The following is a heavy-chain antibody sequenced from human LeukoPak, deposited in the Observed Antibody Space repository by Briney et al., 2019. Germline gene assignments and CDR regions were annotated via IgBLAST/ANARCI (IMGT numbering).Heavy chain of an antibody. CDR3: ARGTSQFGESDY. V-gene: IGHV1-2*02. Sequence: ASVKVSCKASGYTFTGYYMHWVRQAPGQGLEWMGWINPNTGGTNYAQKFQGRVTLTRDTSISTAYMELSGLRSDDTAVYYCARGTSQFGESDYWGQGTLVTVSS. D-gene: IGHD3-3*01. CDR2: INPNTGGT. CDR1: GYTFTGYY. J-gene: IGHJ4*02.